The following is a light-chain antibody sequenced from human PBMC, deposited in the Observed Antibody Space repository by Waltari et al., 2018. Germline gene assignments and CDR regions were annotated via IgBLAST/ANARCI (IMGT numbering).Light chain of an antibody. Sequence: YELTQPPSVSVSPGQTATIPCAGDALPKQYTYWYQQIPGQAPLLLLYKDTERPSGFPERFSGSSLGTPVTLTISGVQAEDEADYFCLSAYSGGSQGVFGGGTKLTVL. V-gene: IGLV3-25*03. CDR2: KDT. CDR3: LSAYSGGSQGV. CDR1: ALPKQY. J-gene: IGLJ2*01.